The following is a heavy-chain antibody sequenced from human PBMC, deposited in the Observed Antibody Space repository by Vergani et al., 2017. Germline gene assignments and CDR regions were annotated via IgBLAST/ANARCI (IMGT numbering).Heavy chain of an antibody. V-gene: IGHV1-18*01. CDR3: AREVYYDSSGYAPWGYYYYGMDV. CDR1: GYTFTSYG. D-gene: IGHD3-22*01. CDR2: ISAYNGNT. Sequence: QVQLVQSGAEVKKPGASVKVSCKASGYTFTSYGISWVRQAPGQGLEWMGWISAYNGNTNYAQKLQGRVTMTTDTSTSTAYMGLRSLRSDDTAVYYCAREVYYDSSGYAPWGYYYYGMDVWGQGTTVTVSS. J-gene: IGHJ6*02.